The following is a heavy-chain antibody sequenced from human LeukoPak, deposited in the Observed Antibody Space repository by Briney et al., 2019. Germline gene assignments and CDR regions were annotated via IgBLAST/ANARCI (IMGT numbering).Heavy chain of an antibody. D-gene: IGHD6-19*01. V-gene: IGHV4-4*07. CDR3: ARSGPMAVAGVDY. CDR2: IYSSGNT. CDR1: GGSISSYY. Sequence: PSETLSLTCIVSGGSISSYYWSWIRQPAGKGLEWIGRIYSSGNTNYNPSLKSRVTISVDKSKNQFSLKLSSVTAADTAVYYCARSGPMAVAGVDYWGQGTLVTVSS. J-gene: IGHJ4*02.